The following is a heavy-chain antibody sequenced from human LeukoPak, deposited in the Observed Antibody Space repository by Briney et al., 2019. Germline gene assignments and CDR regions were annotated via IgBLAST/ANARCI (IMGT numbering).Heavy chain of an antibody. J-gene: IGHJ6*02. CDR2: ISAYNGNT. D-gene: IGHD6-13*01. Sequence: SVKVSCKASGYTFTSNSNSWVRHAPPPGLELMGWISAYNGNTNYAQKLQGRVTMTTDTSTSTAYMELRSLRSDDTAVYCCATEAAGRYEYYGLDAWGQGTTVTVSS. CDR1: GYTFTSNS. CDR3: ATEAAGRYEYYGLDA. V-gene: IGHV1-18*01.